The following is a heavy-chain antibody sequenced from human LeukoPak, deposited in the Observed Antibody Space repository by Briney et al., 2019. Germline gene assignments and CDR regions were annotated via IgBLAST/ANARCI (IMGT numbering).Heavy chain of an antibody. D-gene: IGHD3-3*01. CDR2: INPNSGGT. V-gene: IGHV1-2*02. CDR3: ARVSPYDFWSGFYFDY. Sequence: ASVKVSCKASGYTFTGYYMHWVRQAPGQGLEWMGWINPNSGGTNYAQKFQGRVTMTRDTSISTAYMELSRLRSDDTAVYYCARVSPYDFWSGFYFDYWGQGTLVTVSS. J-gene: IGHJ4*02. CDR1: GYTFTGYY.